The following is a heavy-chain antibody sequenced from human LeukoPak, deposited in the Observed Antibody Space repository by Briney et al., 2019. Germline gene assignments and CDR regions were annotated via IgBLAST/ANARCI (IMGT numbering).Heavy chain of an antibody. J-gene: IGHJ6*03. Sequence: GAALRLSCTAAGFTFGDFYMTWIRQAPGKGLEWISYISNRGSHVFYVDSVKGRFTISRDNNNNALYLQMSGLRAEDTAVYSCARVSGGGQKDFSYYMDVWGKGTTVIVS. V-gene: IGHV3-11*01. CDR3: ARVSGGGQKDFSYYMDV. D-gene: IGHD2/OR15-2a*01. CDR1: GFTFGDFY. CDR2: ISNRGSHV.